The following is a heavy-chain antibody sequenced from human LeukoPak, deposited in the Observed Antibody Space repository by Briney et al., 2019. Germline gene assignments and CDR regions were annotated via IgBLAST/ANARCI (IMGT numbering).Heavy chain of an antibody. D-gene: IGHD2-15*01. CDR1: GFTFSNAW. J-gene: IGHJ4*02. V-gene: IGHV3-15*01. CDR2: IKSKTDGGTT. Sequence: GGSLRLSCAASGFTFSNAWMSWVRQAPGKGLEWVGRIKSKTDGGTTDYAAPVKGRFTISRDDSKNTLYLQMNSLKTEDTAVYYCTTTPTRMSSGFDYWGQGTLVTVSS. CDR3: TTTPTRMSSGFDY.